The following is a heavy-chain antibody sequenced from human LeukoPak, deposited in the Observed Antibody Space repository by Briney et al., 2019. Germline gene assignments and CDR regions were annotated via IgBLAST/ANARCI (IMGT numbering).Heavy chain of an antibody. D-gene: IGHD6-19*01. CDR3: ARAMGGSGRYRGGGVGY. CDR1: GYTFTSYD. Sequence: GASVKVSCKASGYTFTSYDINWVRQATGQGLEWMGWMNPNNGNTGYAQKFQGRVTMTTDTSTSTAYMELSSLRSEDTAVYYCARAMGGSGRYRGGGVGYWGQGTLVTVSS. V-gene: IGHV1-8*01. CDR2: MNPNNGNT. J-gene: IGHJ4*02.